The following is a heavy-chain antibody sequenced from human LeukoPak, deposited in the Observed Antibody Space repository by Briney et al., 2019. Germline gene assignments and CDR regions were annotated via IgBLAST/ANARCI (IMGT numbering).Heavy chain of an antibody. D-gene: IGHD1-7*01. V-gene: IGHV1-24*01. J-gene: IGHJ5*02. CDR2: FDPEDGET. CDR1: GYTLTELS. Sequence: PVASVKVSCKVSGYTLTELSMHWVRQAPGKGLEWMGGFDPEDGETIYAQKFQGRVTMTEDTSTDTAYMELSSLRSEDTAVYYCARGLELLGENWFDPWGQGTLVTVSS. CDR3: ARGLELLGENWFDP.